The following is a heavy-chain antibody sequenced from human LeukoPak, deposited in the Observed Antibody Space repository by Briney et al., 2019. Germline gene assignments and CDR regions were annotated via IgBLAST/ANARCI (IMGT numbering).Heavy chain of an antibody. CDR2: INPNSGGT. J-gene: IGHJ4*02. CDR1: GYTFTGYF. V-gene: IGHV1-2*02. D-gene: IGHD5-24*01. CDR3: ARHALGRDGYNYHY. Sequence: ASVKVSCKAPGYTFTGYFMHWVRQAPGQGLEWMGWINPNSGGTNYAQKFQGRVTMTRDTSISTAYMELSRLRSDDTAVYYCARHALGRDGYNYHYWGQGTLVTVSS.